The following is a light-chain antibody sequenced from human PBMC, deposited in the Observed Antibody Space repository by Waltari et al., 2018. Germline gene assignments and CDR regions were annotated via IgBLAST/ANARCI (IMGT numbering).Light chain of an antibody. V-gene: IGKV3-11*01. CDR3: QQRNTWWT. CDR1: QSVGSY. J-gene: IGKJ1*01. CDR2: DAS. Sequence: EIVLTQSPAPLPLSPGERATLSCRASQSVGSYLAWYQQRPGQAPRLLISDASNRATGIPARFSGSGSETDFTLTISSLEPEDFAVYYCQQRNTWWTFGQGTKVEIK.